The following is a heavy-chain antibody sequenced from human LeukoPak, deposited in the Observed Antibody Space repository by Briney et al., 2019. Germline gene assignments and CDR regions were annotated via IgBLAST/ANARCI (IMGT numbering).Heavy chain of an antibody. V-gene: IGHV1-18*01. CDR1: GYTFTSYG. D-gene: IGHD1-26*01. Sequence: ASVKVSCKASGYTFTSYGISWVRQAPGQGLEWMGWISAYNGNTNYAQKLQGRVTMTTDTSTSTAYMELRSLRSDDTAVYYCARGEDIVGATTLAYWGQGTLVTVSS. CDR3: ARGEDIVGATTLAY. CDR2: ISAYNGNT. J-gene: IGHJ4*02.